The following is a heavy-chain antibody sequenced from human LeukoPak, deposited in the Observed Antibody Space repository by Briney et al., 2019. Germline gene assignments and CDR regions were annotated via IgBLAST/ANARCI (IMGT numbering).Heavy chain of an antibody. CDR1: RFTISSNY. CDR3: ARAYDFWSSENDAFDI. CDR2: IYSGGST. J-gene: IGHJ3*02. Sequence: GSLRLSYAASRFTISSNYMSWVRQARGKGLEWVSVIYSGGSTYYADSVKGRFTISRDNSKNTLYLQMNSLRAEDTDVYYCARAYDFWSSENDAFDIWGQGTMVTVSS. V-gene: IGHV3-53*01. D-gene: IGHD3/OR15-3a*01.